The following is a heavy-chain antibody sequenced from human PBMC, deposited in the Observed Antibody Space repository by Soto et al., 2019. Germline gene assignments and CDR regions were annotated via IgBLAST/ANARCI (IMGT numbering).Heavy chain of an antibody. CDR1: GGNFSSYA. D-gene: IGHD2-15*01. Sequence: SVKVSCKASGGNFSSYAISWVRQAPGQGLEWMGGIIPIFGTANYAQKFQGRVTITADKSTSTAYMELISLRSEYTAVYYCARPGYCRGGSCYNYYYYYGMDVWGQGTTVTVSS. CDR3: ARPGYCRGGSCYNYYYYYGMDV. V-gene: IGHV1-69*06. CDR2: IIPIFGTA. J-gene: IGHJ6*02.